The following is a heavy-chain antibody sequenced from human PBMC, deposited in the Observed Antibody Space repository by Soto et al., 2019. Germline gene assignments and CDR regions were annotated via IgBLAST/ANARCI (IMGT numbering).Heavy chain of an antibody. CDR1: GFTFSTYS. Sequence: GGSLRPSCVGSGFTFSTYSINWVRQAPGKGLEWVSSISSRSDIYYADSVKGRFTISRDNAKNSVSLQMNSLRAEDTAVYYCAREYTAWPLAYGLDVWGQGTTVTVSS. CDR2: ISSRSDI. CDR3: AREYTAWPLAYGLDV. D-gene: IGHD2-2*02. J-gene: IGHJ6*02. V-gene: IGHV3-21*01.